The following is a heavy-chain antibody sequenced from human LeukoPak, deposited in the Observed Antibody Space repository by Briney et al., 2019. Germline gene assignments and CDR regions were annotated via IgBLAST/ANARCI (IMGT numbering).Heavy chain of an antibody. Sequence: PGGSLRLSCAASGFTFSSYWVHWVRQAPGKGLEWVSGINWNGGSTGYADSVKGRFTISRDNAKNSLYLQMNSLRAEDAALYYCARSSGSYKNYYYYYMDVWGKGTTVTVSS. D-gene: IGHD1-26*01. J-gene: IGHJ6*03. CDR3: ARSSGSYKNYYYYYMDV. V-gene: IGHV3-20*04. CDR1: GFTFSSYW. CDR2: INWNGGST.